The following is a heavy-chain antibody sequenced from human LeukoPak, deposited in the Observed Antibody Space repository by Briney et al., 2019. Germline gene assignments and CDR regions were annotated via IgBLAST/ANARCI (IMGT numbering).Heavy chain of an antibody. Sequence: SVKVSCKASGYTFTSYGISWVRQAPGQGLEWMGRIIPILGRAKSAQKFQDRVTITADKSTSSAYMELNSLRSEDTAVYFCARETILSAGQIDFWGRGTLVTVSS. CDR1: GYTFTSYG. D-gene: IGHD6-13*01. CDR3: ARETILSAGQIDF. CDR2: IIPILGRA. J-gene: IGHJ4*02. V-gene: IGHV1-69*04.